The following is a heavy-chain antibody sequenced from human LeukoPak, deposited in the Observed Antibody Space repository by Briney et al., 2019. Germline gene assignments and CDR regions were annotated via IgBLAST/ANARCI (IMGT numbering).Heavy chain of an antibody. CDR2: IGGSGGST. CDR1: GFTFSSYA. CDR3: AKASSGWYFDPFDY. D-gene: IGHD6-19*01. V-gene: IGHV3-23*01. J-gene: IGHJ4*02. Sequence: PGGSLGLSCAASGFTFSSYAMSWVRQAPGKGLEWVSSIGGSGGSTYYADSVKGRFTISRDNSKNTLFLQMNSLRAEDTAVFYCAKASSGWYFDPFDYWGQGTLVTVSS.